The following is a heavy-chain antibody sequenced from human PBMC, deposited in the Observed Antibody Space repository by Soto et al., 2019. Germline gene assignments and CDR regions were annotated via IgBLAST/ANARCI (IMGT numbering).Heavy chain of an antibody. J-gene: IGHJ5*02. CDR2: IYYSGCT. V-gene: IGHV4-59*01. CDR3: ARGSLLLLLEWLPIDGVNWFHP. CDR1: GGSISGYY. Sequence: SESLSLTYTVSGGSISGYYWSWIRQPPGKGLEWLGYIYYSGCTNYNPSLKSRVTISVDTSKSQFSLRLRSVTAADTAVYYCARGSLLLLLEWLPIDGVNWFHPWGQRTLLTLST. D-gene: IGHD3-3*01.